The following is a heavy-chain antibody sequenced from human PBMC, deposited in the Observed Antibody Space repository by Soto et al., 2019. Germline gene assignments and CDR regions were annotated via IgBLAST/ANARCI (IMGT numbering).Heavy chain of an antibody. CDR3: ARDTRGGIQPGENWFDP. CDR2: IIPIFGTA. J-gene: IGHJ5*02. V-gene: IGHV1-69*12. Sequence: QVQLVQSGAEVKKPGSSVKVSCKASGGTFSSYAISWVRQAPGQGLEWMGGIIPIFGTANYAQKFQGRVTITADESTSTAYMELSSLRSEDTAVYYCARDTRGGIQPGENWFDPCCQGTLVTVSS. D-gene: IGHD5-18*01. CDR1: GGTFSSYA.